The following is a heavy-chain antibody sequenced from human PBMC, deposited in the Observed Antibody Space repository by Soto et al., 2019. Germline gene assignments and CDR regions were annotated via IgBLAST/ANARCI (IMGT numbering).Heavy chain of an antibody. J-gene: IGHJ4*02. V-gene: IGHV4-39*01. CDR2: IYYSGST. CDR1: GVSISSSDYY. CDR3: AKSGYRYCSSTSCYNFDY. D-gene: IGHD2-2*02. Sequence: PSETLSLTCTVSGVSISSSDYYWGWIRQPPGKGLEWIGSIYYSGSTYYNPSLKSRVIISVDTSKNQFSLKLSSVTAADTAVYYCAKSGYRYCSSTSCYNFDYWGQGTLVTVSS.